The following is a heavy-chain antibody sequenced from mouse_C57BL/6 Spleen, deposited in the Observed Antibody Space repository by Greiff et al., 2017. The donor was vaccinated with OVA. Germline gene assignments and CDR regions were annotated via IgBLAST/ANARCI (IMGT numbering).Heavy chain of an antibody. V-gene: IGHV5-4*03. D-gene: IGHD1-1*01. CDR2: ISDGGSYT. CDR3: ARGGDYYGSSPYFDY. J-gene: IGHJ2*01. Sequence: EVKVVESGGGLVKPGGSLKLSCAASGFTFSSYAMSWVRQTPEKRLEWVATISDGGSYTYYPDNVKGRFTISRDNAKNNLYLQMSHLKSEDTAMYYCARGGDYYGSSPYFDYWGQGTTLTVSS. CDR1: GFTFSSYA.